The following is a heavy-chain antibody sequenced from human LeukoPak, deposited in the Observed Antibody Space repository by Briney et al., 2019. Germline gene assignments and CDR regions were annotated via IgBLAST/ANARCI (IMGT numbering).Heavy chain of an antibody. CDR2: ISYDGSNK. CDR1: GFTFSSYG. J-gene: IGHJ4*02. D-gene: IGHD5-18*01. Sequence: PGGSLRLSCAASGFTFSSYGMHWVRQAPGKGLEWVAVISYDGSNKYYADSVKGRFTISRDNSKNTLYLQMNSLGAEDTAVYYCAKVRGYSYGQFFDYWGQGTLVTVSS. V-gene: IGHV3-30*18. CDR3: AKVRGYSYGQFFDY.